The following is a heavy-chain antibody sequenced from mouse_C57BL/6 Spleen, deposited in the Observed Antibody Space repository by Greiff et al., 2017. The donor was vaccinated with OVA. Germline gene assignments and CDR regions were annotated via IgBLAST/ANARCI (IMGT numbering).Heavy chain of an antibody. D-gene: IGHD1-1*01. V-gene: IGHV1-76*01. Sequence: VQLQQSGAELVRPGASVKLSCKASGYTFTDYYINWVKQRPGQGLEWIARIYPGSGNTYYNEKFKGKATLTAEKSSSTAYMQLSSLTSEDSAVYFCARRGGSSFFDYWGQGTTLTVSS. CDR1: GYTFTDYY. CDR2: IYPGSGNT. CDR3: ARRGGSSFFDY. J-gene: IGHJ2*01.